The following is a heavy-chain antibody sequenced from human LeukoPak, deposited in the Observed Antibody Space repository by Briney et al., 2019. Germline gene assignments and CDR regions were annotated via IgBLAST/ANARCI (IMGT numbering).Heavy chain of an antibody. CDR1: GGSFSGYY. CDR2: INHSGST. J-gene: IGHJ3*02. V-gene: IGHV4-34*01. CDR3: ASSDGGVYAFDI. D-gene: IGHD4-23*01. Sequence: PSETLSLTCAVYGGSFSGYYWSWIRQPPGKGLEWIGEINHSGSTNYNPSLKSRVTISVDTSKNQFSLKLSSVTAADTAVYYCASSDGGVYAFDIWGQGTMVTVSS.